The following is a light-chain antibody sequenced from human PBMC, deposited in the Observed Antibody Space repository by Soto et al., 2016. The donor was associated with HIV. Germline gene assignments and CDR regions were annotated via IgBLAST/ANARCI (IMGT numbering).Light chain of an antibody. CDR3: QQYNYSPWT. CDR2: KAS. V-gene: IGKV1-5*03. Sequence: DIQVTQSPSTLSASVGDRVTITCRTSQSVNSWLAWYQQKPGKAPNLLIYKASTLQTGVPSRFSGSGSGTDFTLTISSLQPDDFASYYCQQYNYSPWTFGQGTQGGNQT. CDR1: QSVNSW. J-gene: IGKJ1*01.